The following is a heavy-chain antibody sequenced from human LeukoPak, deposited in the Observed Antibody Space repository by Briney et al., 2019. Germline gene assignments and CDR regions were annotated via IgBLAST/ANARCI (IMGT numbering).Heavy chain of an antibody. V-gene: IGHV1-24*01. CDR2: FDIEDGEK. CDR1: GYTLTELS. D-gene: IGHD2-2*01. CDR3: ATERIGRGTRGCFQH. J-gene: IGHJ1*01. Sequence: ASVKVSCKVSGYTLTELSMHWVRQAPGKGLEWMGGFDIEDGEKIYAQTFQGRVTMTEDTSTDTVYMELSSLRSEDTAVYYCATERIGRGTRGCFQHWGQGTLVTVSS.